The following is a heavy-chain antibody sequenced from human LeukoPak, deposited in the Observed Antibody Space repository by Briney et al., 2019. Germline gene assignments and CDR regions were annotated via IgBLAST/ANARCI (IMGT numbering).Heavy chain of an antibody. CDR2: IYYSGST. Sequence: KPSETLSLTCTVSGGSISSSSYYWGWIRQPPGKGLEWIGSIYYSGSTYYNPSLKSRVTISVDTSKNQFSLKLSSVTAADTAVYYCARELIIYGSGSWPHYYYYYGMDVWGQGTTVTVSS. V-gene: IGHV4-39*02. CDR3: ARELIIYGSGSWPHYYYYYGMDV. D-gene: IGHD3-10*01. CDR1: GGSISSSSYY. J-gene: IGHJ6*02.